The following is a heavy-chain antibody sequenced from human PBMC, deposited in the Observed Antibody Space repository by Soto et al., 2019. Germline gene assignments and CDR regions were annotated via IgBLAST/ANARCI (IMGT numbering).Heavy chain of an antibody. J-gene: IGHJ3*02. CDR3: AREGAIAAALDI. CDR1: GGSISSYY. D-gene: IGHD6-13*01. Sequence: QVQLQESGPGLVKPSETLSLTCTVSGGSISSYYWSWIRQPPGKGLEWIGDIYYSGSTNYIPSLKSRVIISVDTSKNQFSLKLSSVTAADTAVYYCAREGAIAAALDIWGQGTMVTVSS. CDR2: IYYSGST. V-gene: IGHV4-59*01.